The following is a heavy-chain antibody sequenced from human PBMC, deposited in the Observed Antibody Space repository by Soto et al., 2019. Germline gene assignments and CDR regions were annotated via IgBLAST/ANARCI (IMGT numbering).Heavy chain of an antibody. D-gene: IGHD2-15*01. CDR1: GFPFSTYA. Sequence: GGSLRLSCEASGFPFSTYAMTWFRQVPGKGLEWVSTTSNGGNTEFAESVRGRFTVFRDNSKNTIYLQMSSLRAEDSAIYFCAKDFRPGLIVPTKSGFDPWGQGT. J-gene: IGHJ5*02. CDR2: TSNGGNT. CDR3: AKDFRPGLIVPTKSGFDP. V-gene: IGHV3-23*01.